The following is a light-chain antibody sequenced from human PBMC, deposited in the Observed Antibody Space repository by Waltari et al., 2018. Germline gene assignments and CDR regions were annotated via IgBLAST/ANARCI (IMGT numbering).Light chain of an antibody. Sequence: QSVLTQPPSVSAAPGQKVPISCSGSSSNIGNYFVSWYHELPGTTPKLRIYDNANRPSGIANRFSASKSVTSATLDITGLQIGDEADYYCATWDNSLTAVVFGGGTKLTVL. V-gene: IGLV1-51*01. CDR1: SSNIGNYF. CDR3: ATWDNSLTAVV. CDR2: DNA. J-gene: IGLJ2*01.